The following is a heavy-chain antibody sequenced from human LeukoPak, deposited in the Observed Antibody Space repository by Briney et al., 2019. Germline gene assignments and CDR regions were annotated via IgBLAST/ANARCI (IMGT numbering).Heavy chain of an antibody. D-gene: IGHD3-10*01. Sequence: PGGSLRLSCAASGFTFSSYAMSWVRQAPGKGLEWVSAISGSGGSTYYADSVKGRFTISRDNAKNSLYLQMNSLRAEDTAVYYRARDLSPVVRGEPRNYGMDVWGQGTTVTVSS. CDR3: ARDLSPVVRGEPRNYGMDV. J-gene: IGHJ6*02. CDR2: ISGSGGST. CDR1: GFTFSSYA. V-gene: IGHV3-23*01.